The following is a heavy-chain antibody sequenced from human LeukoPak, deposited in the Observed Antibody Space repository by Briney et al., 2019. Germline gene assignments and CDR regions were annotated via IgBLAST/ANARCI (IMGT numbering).Heavy chain of an antibody. J-gene: IGHJ6*03. CDR2: INHSGST. Sequence: SETLSLTCAVYGGSFSGHYWSWIRQPPGKGLEWIGEINHSGSTNHNPSLKSRVTISVDTSKNQFSLKLSSVTAADTAVYYCGICTSTEYYYYYYMDVWGKGTTVTVSS. V-gene: IGHV4-34*01. CDR3: GICTSTEYYYYYYMDV. D-gene: IGHD2-2*01. CDR1: GGSFSGHY.